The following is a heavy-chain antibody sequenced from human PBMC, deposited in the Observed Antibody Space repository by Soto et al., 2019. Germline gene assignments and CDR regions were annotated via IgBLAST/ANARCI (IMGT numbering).Heavy chain of an antibody. CDR1: GYTFIGYY. Sequence: ASVKVSCKTSGYTFIGYYMQWVRQAPGQGLEWMGWINPTSGDTNYAQKFQGRVTMTRDTSISTAYVELTRLRSDDTAVYYCARGERFDPWGQGTLVTVSS. CDR3: ARGERFDP. CDR2: INPTSGDT. V-gene: IGHV1-2*02. J-gene: IGHJ5*02.